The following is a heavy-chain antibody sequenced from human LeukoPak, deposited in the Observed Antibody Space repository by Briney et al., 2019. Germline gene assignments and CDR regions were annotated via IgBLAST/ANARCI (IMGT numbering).Heavy chain of an antibody. Sequence: ASVKVSCKASGCTFTNYAIHWVRQAPGQSLEWMGQINGGLENTKYSQRFLGRITITRDISANTAYMELSSLTSEDTAVYYCARAEVLLSYGHNKHCLDVWGQGTTVTVSS. D-gene: IGHD3-10*01. CDR2: INGGLENT. V-gene: IGHV1-3*01. CDR3: ARAEVLLSYGHNKHCLDV. J-gene: IGHJ6*02. CDR1: GCTFTNYA.